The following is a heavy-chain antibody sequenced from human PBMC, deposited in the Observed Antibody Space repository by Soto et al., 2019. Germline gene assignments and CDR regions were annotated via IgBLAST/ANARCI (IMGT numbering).Heavy chain of an antibody. CDR3: AREGYCSGGGCYSGMDV. CDR2: IWWDGSNK. J-gene: IGHJ6*02. CDR1: GFTFSYG. D-gene: IGHD2-15*01. Sequence: QVQLVESGGGVVQPGRSLRLSCEASGFTFSYGFHWVRQAPGKGLEWVAVIWWDGSNKFYADSVKGRFTISRDNSKKTLYLQINSLRAEDTAVYYCAREGYCSGGGCYSGMDVWGQGTTVTVSS. V-gene: IGHV3-33*01.